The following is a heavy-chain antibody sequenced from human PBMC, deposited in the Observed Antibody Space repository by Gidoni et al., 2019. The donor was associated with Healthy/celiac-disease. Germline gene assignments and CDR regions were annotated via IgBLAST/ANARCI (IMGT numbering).Heavy chain of an antibody. CDR2: FDPEYGDT. CDR3: ATEFNSSGYYSAFDI. V-gene: IGHV1-24*01. D-gene: IGHD3-22*01. Sequence: QVQLVQSGAEVKKPGASVKVSCKVSGYTRTELSMHWVRQAPGKGLEWMGGFDPEYGDTIYAQKFQGRVTMTEDTSTDTAYLELSSLRSEDTAVYYCATEFNSSGYYSAFDIWGQGTMVTVSS. J-gene: IGHJ3*02. CDR1: GYTRTELS.